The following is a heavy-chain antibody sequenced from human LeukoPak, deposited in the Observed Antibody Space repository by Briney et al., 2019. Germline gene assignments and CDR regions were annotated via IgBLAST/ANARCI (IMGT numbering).Heavy chain of an antibody. CDR2: IRSKANSYAT. J-gene: IGHJ4*02. D-gene: IGHD1-26*01. Sequence: GGSLRLSCAASGFTFSGSAMHWVRQASGKGLEWVGRIRSKANSYATAYAASVKGRFTISRDDSKSTAYLQMNGLKTEDTAVYYCTRLSEVGATDFDYWGQGTLVTVSS. CDR1: GFTFSGSA. V-gene: IGHV3-73*01. CDR3: TRLSEVGATDFDY.